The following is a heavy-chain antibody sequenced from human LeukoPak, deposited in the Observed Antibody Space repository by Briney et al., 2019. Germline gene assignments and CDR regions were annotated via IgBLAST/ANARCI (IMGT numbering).Heavy chain of an antibody. CDR3: ARVGAKDYYFDY. J-gene: IGHJ4*02. Sequence: PSETLSLTCTVSGGSISSYYRSWIRQPPGKGLEWIGYIYYSGSTNYNPSLKSRVTISVDTSKNQFSLKLSSVTAADTAVYYCARVGAKDYYFDYWGQGTLVTVSS. CDR1: GGSISSYY. D-gene: IGHD1-26*01. CDR2: IYYSGST. V-gene: IGHV4-59*01.